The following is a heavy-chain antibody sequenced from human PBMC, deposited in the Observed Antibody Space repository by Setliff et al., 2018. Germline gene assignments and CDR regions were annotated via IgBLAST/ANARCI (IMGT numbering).Heavy chain of an antibody. D-gene: IGHD6-19*01. CDR2: IYHSGST. V-gene: IGHV4-38-2*02. J-gene: IGHJ4*02. CDR3: ASSPGYSSGWYEG. CDR1: GYSISSGYY. Sequence: PSATLSLTCTVSGYSISSGYYWGWIRQPPGKGLEWIGSIYHSGSTYYNPSLKSRVTISVDTSKNQFSLKLSSVTAADTAVYYCASSPGYSSGWYEGWGQGTLVTVSS.